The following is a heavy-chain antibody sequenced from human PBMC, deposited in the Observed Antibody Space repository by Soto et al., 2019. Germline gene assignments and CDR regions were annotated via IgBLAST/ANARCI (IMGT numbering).Heavy chain of an antibody. CDR2: ISGSGGST. J-gene: IGHJ4*02. Sequence: GGSLRLSCAASGFPFSSYAMSWVRPAPGKGLEWVSAISGSGGSTYYADSVKGRFTIPRDNSKNTLYLQMNSLRAEDTAVYYCAKVSPYSSSWSEYYFDYWGQGTLVTVSS. D-gene: IGHD6-13*01. CDR3: AKVSPYSSSWSEYYFDY. CDR1: GFPFSSYA. V-gene: IGHV3-23*01.